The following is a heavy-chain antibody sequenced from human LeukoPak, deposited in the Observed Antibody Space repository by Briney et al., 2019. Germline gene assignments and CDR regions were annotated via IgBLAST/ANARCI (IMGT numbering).Heavy chain of an antibody. Sequence: ASVKVSCKASGYTFTSYGISWVRQAPGQGLEWMGRIIPILGIANYAQKFQGRVTITADKSTSTAYMELSSLRSEDTAVYYCARVGGLGGLVVPAATPDYWGQGTLVTVSS. V-gene: IGHV1-69*04. J-gene: IGHJ4*02. D-gene: IGHD2-2*01. CDR3: ARVGGLGGLVVPAATPDY. CDR2: IIPILGIA. CDR1: GYTFTSYG.